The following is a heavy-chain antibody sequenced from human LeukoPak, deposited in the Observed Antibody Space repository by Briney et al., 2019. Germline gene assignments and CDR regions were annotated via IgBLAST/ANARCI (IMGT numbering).Heavy chain of an antibody. J-gene: IGHJ4*02. D-gene: IGHD3-3*01. CDR1: GGSFSGYY. Sequence: PSETLSLTCAVYGGSFSGYYWSWIRQPPGKGLEWIGEINHSGSTNYNPSLKSRATISVDTSKKQFSLKLSSVTAADTAVYYCARSGYYDFWSVSYWGQGTLVTVSS. CDR3: ARSGYYDFWSVSY. CDR2: INHSGST. V-gene: IGHV4-34*01.